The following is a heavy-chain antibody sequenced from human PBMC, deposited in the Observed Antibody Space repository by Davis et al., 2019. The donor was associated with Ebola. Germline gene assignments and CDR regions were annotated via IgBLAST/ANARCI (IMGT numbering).Heavy chain of an antibody. D-gene: IGHD3-10*01. CDR1: GFTVSSNY. J-gene: IGHJ4*02. CDR3: ARDWFGETD. Sequence: GGSLRLSCAASGFTVSSNYMSWIRQAPGKGLEWVSYISSSGSTIYYADSVKGRFTMSRDNAKNSLYLQMNSLRDEDTAVYYCARDWFGETDWGQGTLVTVSS. V-gene: IGHV3-11*04. CDR2: ISSSGSTI.